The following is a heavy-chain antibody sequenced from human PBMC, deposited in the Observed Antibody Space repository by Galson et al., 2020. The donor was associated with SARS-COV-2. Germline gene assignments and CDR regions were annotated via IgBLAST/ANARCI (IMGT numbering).Heavy chain of an antibody. CDR1: GFTFSSYA. CDR2: ISYDGSNK. CDR3: ARVHVLRFVEWLWPPCYFDY. V-gene: IGHV3-30-3*01. D-gene: IGHD3-3*01. J-gene: IGHJ4*02. Sequence: GGSLRLSCAASGFTFSSYAMHWVRQAPGKGLEWVAVISYDGSNKYYADSVKGRFTISRDNSKNTLYLQMNSLRAEDTAVYYCARVHVLRFVEWLWPPCYFDYWRQGTLVTVAS.